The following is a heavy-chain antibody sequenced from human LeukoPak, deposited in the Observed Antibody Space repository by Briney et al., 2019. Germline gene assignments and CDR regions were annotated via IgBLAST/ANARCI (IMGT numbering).Heavy chain of an antibody. CDR1: GITFSSYL. J-gene: IGHJ4*02. CDR3: ARDQRYYDSSGYLDY. D-gene: IGHD3-22*01. V-gene: IGHV3-23*01. CDR2: ISGSGGPT. Sequence: GGSLRLSCEASGITFSSYLMTWVRQGPGKGLEWVADISGSGGPTNYADSVKGRFTISRDNSKNTLYLQMNSLRAEDTAVYYCARDQRYYDSSGYLDYWGQGTLVTVSS.